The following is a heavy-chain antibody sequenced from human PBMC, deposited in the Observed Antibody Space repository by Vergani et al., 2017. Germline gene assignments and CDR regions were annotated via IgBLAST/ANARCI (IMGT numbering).Heavy chain of an antibody. V-gene: IGHV4-61*02. CDR1: GASISSGSYY. Sequence: QVQLQESGPGLVRPSQTLSLTCTVSGASISSGSYYWSWFRQPAGKRLEWIGRFYTGGGTNYNPSLKSRVTISVDTSKNQLSLQLSSVTAADTAVYYCARDPLYSNTWPFPLLEMDVWGQGTTVTVSS. D-gene: IGHD6-13*01. CDR2: FYTGGGT. CDR3: ARDPLYSNTWPFPLLEMDV. J-gene: IGHJ6*02.